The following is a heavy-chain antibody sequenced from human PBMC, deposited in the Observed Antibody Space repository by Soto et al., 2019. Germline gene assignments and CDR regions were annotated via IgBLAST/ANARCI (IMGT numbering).Heavy chain of an antibody. CDR1: GYSFTNYG. CDR2: INGGNGNT. Sequence: QVQFVQSGAEVKKPGASFKVSCKASGYSFTNYGIHWVRQAPGQRLEWMGWINGGNGNTKYSQKFQGRVTITRDTSASTAYMELSSLRSEDTAVYYCARDPWGGAVDAFDIWGQGTMVSVSS. J-gene: IGHJ3*02. D-gene: IGHD3-10*01. CDR3: ARDPWGGAVDAFDI. V-gene: IGHV1-3*01.